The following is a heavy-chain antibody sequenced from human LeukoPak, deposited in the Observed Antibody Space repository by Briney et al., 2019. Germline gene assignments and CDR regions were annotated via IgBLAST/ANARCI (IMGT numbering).Heavy chain of an antibody. V-gene: IGHV3-21*04. Sequence: GGSLRLSCAASGFTFSSYSMNWVRQAPGKGLEWVSSISSSSSYIYYADSVKGRFTISRDNSKNTLYLQMNSLRAEDTAVYYCARISYITIFGVVIFDYWGQGTLVTVSS. D-gene: IGHD3-3*01. CDR1: GFTFSSYS. CDR3: ARISYITIFGVVIFDY. CDR2: ISSSSSYI. J-gene: IGHJ4*02.